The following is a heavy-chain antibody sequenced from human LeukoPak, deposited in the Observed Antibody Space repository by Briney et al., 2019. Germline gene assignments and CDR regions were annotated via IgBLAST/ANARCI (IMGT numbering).Heavy chain of an antibody. V-gene: IGHV4-61*01. CDR3: ARVDSNNWYDSRGYFDY. Sequence: SETLSLTCTVSGVSISSSSYYWSWLRQPPGKGLEWIGFIYYTGSTNYNPSLKSRVTISVDTTKNQFSLKVSSVTAADTAVYYCARVDSNNWYDSRGYFDYWGQGTLVTVSS. J-gene: IGHJ4*02. CDR1: GVSISSSSYY. CDR2: IYYTGST. D-gene: IGHD6-13*01.